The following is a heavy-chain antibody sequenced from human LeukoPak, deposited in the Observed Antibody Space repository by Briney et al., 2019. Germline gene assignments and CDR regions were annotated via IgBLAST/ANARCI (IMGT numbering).Heavy chain of an antibody. CDR2: VSIDGSNK. V-gene: IGHV3-30*18. J-gene: IGHJ4*02. CDR1: GFTFSNYE. Sequence: PGGSLRLSCAASGFTFSNYEMHGVRPAPGKGVEGVAGVSIDGSNKYYADAVRGRFTISRDDSKNTLYLQMNSLRAEDTAVYYCAQDEGGGQGTLVPVSS. CDR3: AQDEG.